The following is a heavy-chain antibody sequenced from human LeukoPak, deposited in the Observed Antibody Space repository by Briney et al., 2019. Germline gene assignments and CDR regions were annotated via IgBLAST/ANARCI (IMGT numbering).Heavy chain of an antibody. Sequence: RGSLRLSCAASGFTFSSYSMNWVRQAPGKGLEWVSSISSSSSYIYYADSVKGRFTISRDNAKNSLYLQMNSLRAEDTAVYYCARDIVVVVAAPNANDAFDIWGQGTMVTVSS. CDR3: ARDIVVVVAAPNANDAFDI. V-gene: IGHV3-21*01. CDR2: ISSSSSYI. CDR1: GFTFSSYS. J-gene: IGHJ3*02. D-gene: IGHD2-15*01.